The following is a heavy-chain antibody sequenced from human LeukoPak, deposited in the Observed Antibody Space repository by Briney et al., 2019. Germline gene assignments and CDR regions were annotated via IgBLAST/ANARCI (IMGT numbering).Heavy chain of an antibody. D-gene: IGHD3-3*01. CDR1: GFTFSSYS. CDR2: ISSNGGRT. V-gene: IGHV3-64*01. Sequence: QPGGSLRLSCAASGFTFSSYSMNWVRQAPGKGLEYVSAISSNGGRTYYANSVKGRFTISRDNSKNTLYLQMGSLRAEDMAVYYCARDGQYDFWSGYFGYWGQGTLVTVSS. J-gene: IGHJ4*02. CDR3: ARDGQYDFWSGYFGY.